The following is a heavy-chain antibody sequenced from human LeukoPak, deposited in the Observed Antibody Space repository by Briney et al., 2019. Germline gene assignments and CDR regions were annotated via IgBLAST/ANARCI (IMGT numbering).Heavy chain of an antibody. CDR3: AKLLWFGESPLVFDP. Sequence: PGGSLRLSCAASGFTFSSYGMSWVRQAPGKGLEWVSAISGSGGSTYYADSVKGRFTISRDNSKNTLYLQMNSLRAEDTAVYYCAKLLWFGESPLVFDPWGQGTLVTVSS. V-gene: IGHV3-23*01. CDR1: GFTFSSYG. J-gene: IGHJ5*02. CDR2: ISGSGGST. D-gene: IGHD3-10*01.